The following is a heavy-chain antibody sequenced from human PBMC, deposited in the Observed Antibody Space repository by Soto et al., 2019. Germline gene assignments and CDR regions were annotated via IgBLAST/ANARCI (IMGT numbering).Heavy chain of an antibody. CDR1: GGSISSGDYY. V-gene: IGHV4-30-4*01. CDR2: IYYSGST. J-gene: IGHJ4*02. CDR3: ARVADCSGGRCYFSVDY. D-gene: IGHD2-15*01. Sequence: QVQLQESGPGLVKPSQTLSLTCTVSGGSISSGDYYWSWIRQPPGKGLEWIGYIYYSGSTYYNPSLKSRVTTSVDTSKHQFSLKLSSVTAADTAVYYCARVADCSGGRCYFSVDYWGQGTLVTVSS.